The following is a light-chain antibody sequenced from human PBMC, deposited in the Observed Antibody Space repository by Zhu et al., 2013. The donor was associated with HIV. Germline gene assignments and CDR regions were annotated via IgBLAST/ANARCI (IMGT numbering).Light chain of an antibody. J-gene: IGKJ3*01. CDR3: QQTKSYPFS. CDR2: GAS. Sequence: DIQMTQSPSTLSASVGDRVTITCRASQSIFQWVAWYQQKPGRAPKLLIYGASTLHSGVPLRFRGSGSGTEFALTSTACRPEDSATYYCQQTKSYPFSFGPGTKV. CDR1: QSIFQW. V-gene: IGKV1-5*01.